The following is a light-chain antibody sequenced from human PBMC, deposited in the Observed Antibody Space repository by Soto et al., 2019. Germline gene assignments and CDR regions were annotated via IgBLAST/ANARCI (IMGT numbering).Light chain of an antibody. J-gene: IGLJ2*01. Sequence: QSALTQPRSVSGSLGQSISISCTGTSSDVGTYNYVSWYQQYSGNAPKLLIYNVNQRPSGVPGRFSGSKSGNTASLTISGLQAEDEADYYWCSYAGSLHVVFGGGTKVTVL. CDR3: CSYAGSLHVV. CDR2: NVN. CDR1: SSDVGTYNY. V-gene: IGLV2-11*01.